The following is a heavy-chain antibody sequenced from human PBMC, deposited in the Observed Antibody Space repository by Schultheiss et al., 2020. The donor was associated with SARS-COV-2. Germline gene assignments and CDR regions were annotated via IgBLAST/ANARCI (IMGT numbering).Heavy chain of an antibody. CDR1: GFTFSSYA. Sequence: GGSLRLSCAASGFTFSSYAMHWVRQAPGKGLEWVSAISGSGGSTYYADSVKGRFTISRDNSKNTLYLQMNSLRAEDTAVYYCAKDLDYGDYYFDYWGQGTLVTVSS. CDR3: AKDLDYGDYYFDY. D-gene: IGHD4-17*01. V-gene: IGHV3-23*01. J-gene: IGHJ4*02. CDR2: ISGSGGST.